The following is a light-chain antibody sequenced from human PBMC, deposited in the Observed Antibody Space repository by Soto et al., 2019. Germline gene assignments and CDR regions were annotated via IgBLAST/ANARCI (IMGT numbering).Light chain of an antibody. CDR3: QQFNSYTYI. CDR1: QSIRSW. V-gene: IGKV1-5*01. Sequence: DIQMTQSPSTLSASVGDRVVITCRASQSIRSWLAWYQQKTGKAPKVMIYDASSLESGILSMFRCSGTVTELTLSISSLQPDDSATYYCQQFNSYTYIFCQLTKLEIK. CDR2: DAS. J-gene: IGKJ2*01.